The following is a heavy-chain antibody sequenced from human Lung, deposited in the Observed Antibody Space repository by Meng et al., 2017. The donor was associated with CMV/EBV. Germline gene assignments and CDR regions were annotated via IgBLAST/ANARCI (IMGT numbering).Heavy chain of an antibody. D-gene: IGHD6-19*01. J-gene: IGHJ4*02. Sequence: GGSLRLXCATSGFTFSSFGMNWVRQAPGKGLEWVALIRYDGSNEYYADSVRGRFTISRDISKNTLYLEMNSLRLDDTAVYYCARDSSTGFYYFDYWGQGTXVPVSS. CDR3: ARDSSTGFYYFDY. V-gene: IGHV3-30*02. CDR2: IRYDGSNE. CDR1: GFTFSSFG.